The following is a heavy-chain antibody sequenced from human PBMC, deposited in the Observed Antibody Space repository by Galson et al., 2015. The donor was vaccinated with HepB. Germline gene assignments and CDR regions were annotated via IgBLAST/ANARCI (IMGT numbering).Heavy chain of an antibody. D-gene: IGHD3-10*01. V-gene: IGHV5-51*01. J-gene: IGHJ5*02. CDR1: GYSFTSYW. CDR3: ARHADITMVRGVYGGWFDP. CDR2: IYPGDSDT. Sequence: QSGAEVKKPGESLKISCKGSGYSFTSYWIGWVRQMPGKGLEWMGIIYPGDSDTRYSPSFQGQVTISADKSISTAYLQWSSLKASDTAVYYCARHADITMVRGVYGGWFDPWGQGTLVTVSS.